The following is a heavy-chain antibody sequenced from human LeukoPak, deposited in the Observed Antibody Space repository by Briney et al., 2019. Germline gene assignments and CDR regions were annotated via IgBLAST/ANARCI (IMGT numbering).Heavy chain of an antibody. J-gene: IGHJ4*02. CDR2: IYTSGST. CDR3: ARAVGGYDYVWGSYRYSFDY. CDR1: GGSISSGSYY. V-gene: IGHV4-61*02. Sequence: SQTLSLTCTVSGGSISSGSYYWSWIRQPAGKGLEWIGRIYTSGSTNYNPSLKSRVTISVDTSKNQFSLKLSSVTAADTAVYYCARAVGGYDYVWGSYRYSFDYWGQGTLVTVSS. D-gene: IGHD3-16*02.